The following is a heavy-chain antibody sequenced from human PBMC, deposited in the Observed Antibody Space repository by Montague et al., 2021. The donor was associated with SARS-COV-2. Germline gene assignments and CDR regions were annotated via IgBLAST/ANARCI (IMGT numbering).Heavy chain of an antibody. Sequence: SETLSLTCAVYGGSFSDYHWSWIRQPPGGGLEWIGRINHGGGTKYNPSLKSRVTISIDTSKNQFSLKLSSVTAADTAVYYCARGTPGYWGQGTLVTVSS. CDR1: GGSFSDYH. CDR3: ARGTPGY. D-gene: IGHD2-2*03. J-gene: IGHJ4*02. CDR2: INHGGGT. V-gene: IGHV4-34*01.